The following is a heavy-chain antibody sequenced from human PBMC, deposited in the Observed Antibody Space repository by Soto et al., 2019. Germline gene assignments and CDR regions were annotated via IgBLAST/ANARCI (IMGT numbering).Heavy chain of an antibody. J-gene: IGHJ4*02. Sequence: PSETLSLTCTVSGGSISDDTYYWGWIRQPPGKGLEWIGSIYYSGTSSYNPSLKSRVTMSVYTSKKQLSLRLSSVTAADTAVYYCARQVVDGTVAGTGSFDSWGQGTLVTVSS. V-gene: IGHV4-39*01. CDR1: GGSISDDTYY. CDR2: IYYSGTS. CDR3: ARQVVDGTVAGTGSFDS. D-gene: IGHD6-19*01.